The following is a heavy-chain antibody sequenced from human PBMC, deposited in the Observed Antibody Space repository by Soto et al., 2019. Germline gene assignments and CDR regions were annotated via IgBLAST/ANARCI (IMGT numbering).Heavy chain of an antibody. CDR1: GGTFSSYT. J-gene: IGHJ6*03. CDR3: ARGKIGGYIPHYYYYYMDV. D-gene: IGHD3-3*01. V-gene: IGHV1-69*02. Sequence: GASVKVSCKASGGTFSSYTISWVRQAPGQGLDWMGRIIPILGIANYAQKFQGRVTITADKSTSTAYMELSSLRSEDTAVYYCARGKIGGYIPHYYYYYMDVWGKGTTVTVSS. CDR2: IIPILGIA.